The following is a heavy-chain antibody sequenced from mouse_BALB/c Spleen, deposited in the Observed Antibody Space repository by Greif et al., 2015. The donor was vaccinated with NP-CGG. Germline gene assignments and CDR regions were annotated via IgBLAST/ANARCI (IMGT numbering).Heavy chain of an antibody. CDR3: ARQGYSSGPYYFDY. Sequence: EVKLMESGGDLVKPGGSLKLSCAASGFTFSSYGMSWVRQTPDKRLEWVATISSGGSYTYYPDSVKGRFTISRDNAKNTLYLQMSSLKSEDTAMYYCARQGYSSGPYYFDYWGQGTTLTVSS. D-gene: IGHD3-1*01. CDR2: ISSGGSYT. J-gene: IGHJ2*01. V-gene: IGHV5-6*01. CDR1: GFTFSSYG.